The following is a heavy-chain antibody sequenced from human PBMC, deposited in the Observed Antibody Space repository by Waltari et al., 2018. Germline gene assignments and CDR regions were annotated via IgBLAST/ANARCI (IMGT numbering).Heavy chain of an antibody. D-gene: IGHD6-6*01. CDR1: GYTFTSYL. Sequence: QVQLVKSEAEVKKPGPSVKVSCQASGYTFTSYLLIWIRPATGTGLEWMGWMNPNSGNTGYAQKFQGRVTITRNTSISTAYMELSSLRSEDTAVYYCARGGIAARRTFDYWGQGTLVTVSS. J-gene: IGHJ4*02. CDR2: MNPNSGNT. V-gene: IGHV1-8*03. CDR3: ARGGIAARRTFDY.